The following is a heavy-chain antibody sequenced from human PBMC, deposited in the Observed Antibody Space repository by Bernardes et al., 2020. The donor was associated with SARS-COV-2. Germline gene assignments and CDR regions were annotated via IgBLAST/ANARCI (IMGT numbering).Heavy chain of an antibody. Sequence: GSLRISCAVSGFTFSSYWMHWIRQAPGKGLVWVSRINGDGTSTSYADSVKGRFTISRDNAKNTLNLQMNSLSAEDTAVYYCARGAYSLNKSGPRSVFDILGQATMVTVSS. CDR2: INGDGTST. J-gene: IGHJ3*02. V-gene: IGHV3-74*01. CDR3: ARGAYSLNKSGPRSVFDI. D-gene: IGHD1-26*01. CDR1: GFTFSSYW.